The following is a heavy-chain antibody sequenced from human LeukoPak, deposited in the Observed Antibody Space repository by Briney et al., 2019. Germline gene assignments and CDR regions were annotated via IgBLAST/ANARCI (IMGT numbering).Heavy chain of an antibody. Sequence: ASVKVSCKASGYTFTGYFMHWVRQAPGQGLERMGWINPNSGGTNYAQKFQGRVTMTRDTSISTAYMELSRLRSDDTAVYYCASSIVYCSSTSCYFNWGQGAPGTVSS. CDR1: GYTFTGYF. CDR3: ASSIVYCSSTSCYFN. CDR2: INPNSGGT. J-gene: IGHJ4*02. V-gene: IGHV1-2*02. D-gene: IGHD2-2*01.